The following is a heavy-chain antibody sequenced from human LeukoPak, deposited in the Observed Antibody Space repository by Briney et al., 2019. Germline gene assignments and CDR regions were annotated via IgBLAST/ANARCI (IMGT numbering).Heavy chain of an antibody. Sequence: GRSLRLSCAASGFTFDDYAMHWVRQAPGKGLEWVSGISWNSGSIGYADSVKGRFTISRDNAKNSLYLQMNSLRAEDTALYYCAKDKMTGVYNWNPFDYWGQGTLVTVSS. V-gene: IGHV3-9*01. D-gene: IGHD1-20*01. CDR1: GFTFDDYA. J-gene: IGHJ4*02. CDR2: ISWNSGSI. CDR3: AKDKMTGVYNWNPFDY.